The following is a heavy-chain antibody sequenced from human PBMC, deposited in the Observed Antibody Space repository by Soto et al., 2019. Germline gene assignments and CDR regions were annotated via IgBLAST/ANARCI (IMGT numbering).Heavy chain of an antibody. CDR1: GGSISSSSYY. CDR2: IYYSGST. CDR3: ARHADLYYYGSGGLLQYYFDY. D-gene: IGHD3-10*01. V-gene: IGHV4-39*01. Sequence: QLQLQESGPGLVKPSETLSLTCTVSGGSISSSSYYWGWIRQPPGKGLEWIGSIYYSGSTYYNPYLKSRVTISVDTSKNQFSLKLSSVTAADTAVYYCARHADLYYYGSGGLLQYYFDYWGQGTLVTVSS. J-gene: IGHJ4*02.